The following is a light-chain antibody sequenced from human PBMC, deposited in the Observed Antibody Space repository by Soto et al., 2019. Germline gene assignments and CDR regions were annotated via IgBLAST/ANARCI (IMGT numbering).Light chain of an antibody. CDR2: GAS. V-gene: IGKV3-20*01. CDR3: QQYGSSGT. CDR1: QSVSSNH. Sequence: EIVLTQYPGSLSLSPRERATLSCRASQSVSSNHLAWYQQKPGQAPRLLIYGASNRATGIPDRFSGSGSGTDFTLTISRLEPEDFAVYYCQQYGSSGTFGQGTKVDIK. J-gene: IGKJ1*01.